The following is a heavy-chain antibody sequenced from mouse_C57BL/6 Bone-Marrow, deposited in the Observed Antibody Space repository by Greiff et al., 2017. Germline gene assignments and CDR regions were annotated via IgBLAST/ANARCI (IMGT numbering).Heavy chain of an antibody. J-gene: IGHJ1*03. CDR1: GYTFTSYW. CDR2: IDPSDSET. CDR3: ARRDYCGTSLWYFDV. D-gene: IGHD1-1*01. Sequence: QVQLQQPGAELVRPGSSVKLSCKASGYTFTSYWMHWVKQRPIQGLEWIGNIDPSDSETHYNQKFKDKATLTVDKSSSTAYMKLSSLTAEDSAVYYCARRDYCGTSLWYFDVWGTGTTVTVSS. V-gene: IGHV1-52*01.